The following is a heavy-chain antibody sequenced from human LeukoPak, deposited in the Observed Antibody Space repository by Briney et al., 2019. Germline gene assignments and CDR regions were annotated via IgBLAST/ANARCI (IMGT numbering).Heavy chain of an antibody. Sequence: SETLSLTCTVSGGSISSGSYYWSWIRQPAGKGLEWIGRIYTSGSTNYNPSLKSRVTISVDTSKNQFSLKLSSVTAADTAVYYCARSHYGSGTYGNWFDPWGQGTLVTVSS. CDR1: GGSISSGSYY. J-gene: IGHJ5*02. CDR3: ARSHYGSGTYGNWFDP. V-gene: IGHV4-61*02. CDR2: IYTSGST. D-gene: IGHD3-10*01.